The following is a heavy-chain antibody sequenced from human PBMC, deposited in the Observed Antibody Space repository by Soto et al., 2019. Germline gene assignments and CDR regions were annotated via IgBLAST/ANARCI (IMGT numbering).Heavy chain of an antibody. Sequence: QVQLVQSGAEVKKPGASVKVSCKASGYTFTSYYMHWVRQAPGQGLEWMGIINPRGGSTSYAQKFQGRVTMTRDTSTSTVYMELSSLRSEDTAVYYCARDRAPDCGGDCHDAFDIWGQGTMVTVSS. V-gene: IGHV1-46*01. J-gene: IGHJ3*02. CDR3: ARDRAPDCGGDCHDAFDI. CDR2: INPRGGST. CDR1: GYTFTSYY. D-gene: IGHD2-21*02.